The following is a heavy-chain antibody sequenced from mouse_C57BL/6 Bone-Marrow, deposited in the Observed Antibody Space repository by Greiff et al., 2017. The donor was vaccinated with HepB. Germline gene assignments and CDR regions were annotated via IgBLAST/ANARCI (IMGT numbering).Heavy chain of an antibody. V-gene: IGHV5-17*01. CDR3: ATQLGRYWYFDV. CDR2: ISSGSSTT. Sequence: EVQVVESGGGLVKPGGSLKLSCAASGFTFSDYGMHWVRQAPEKGLEWVAYISSGSSTTYYADTVKGRFTITRDNAKNTLFLQMTSLRSEDTAMYYCATQLGRYWYFDVGGTGTTVTVSS. J-gene: IGHJ1*03. CDR1: GFTFSDYG. D-gene: IGHD4-1*02.